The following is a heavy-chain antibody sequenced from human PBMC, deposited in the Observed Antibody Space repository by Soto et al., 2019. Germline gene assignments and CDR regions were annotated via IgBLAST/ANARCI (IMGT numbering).Heavy chain of an antibody. Sequence: GQLLESGGGPVQPGGSLRLSCAASGFSFSSYAMSWVRQAPGKGLVWVSTITGGGGGTYYADSVKGRFTISRDNSKNTLYVQMKSLRAEDTGADCYAKDGYYDILTEDYNDYDHYGMDVWGQGTTVTISS. J-gene: IGHJ6*02. CDR1: GFSFSSYA. V-gene: IGHV3-23*01. CDR3: AKDGYYDILTEDYNDYDHYGMDV. D-gene: IGHD3-9*01. CDR2: ITGGGGGT.